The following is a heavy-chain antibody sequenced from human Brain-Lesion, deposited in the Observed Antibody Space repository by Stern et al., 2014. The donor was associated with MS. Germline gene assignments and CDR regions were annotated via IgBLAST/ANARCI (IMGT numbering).Heavy chain of an antibody. D-gene: IGHD1-1*01. J-gene: IGHJ4*02. CDR2: ISNDGNHK. CDR3: AKHLAERPFDY. V-gene: IGHV3-30*18. Sequence: VQLVESGGGLVQPGGSLRLSCAASGFTYTAYWMRWVRQAPGKAPEWVAVISNDGNHKYYAGSVKDRFTISRDNSKNTLYLQMNSLRVEDTAVYYCAKHLAERPFDYWGQGTLVTVSS. CDR1: GFTYTAYW.